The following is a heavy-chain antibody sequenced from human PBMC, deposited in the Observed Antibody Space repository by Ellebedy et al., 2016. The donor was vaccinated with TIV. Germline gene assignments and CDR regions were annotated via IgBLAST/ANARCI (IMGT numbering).Heavy chain of an antibody. CDR2: INRDGSAL. D-gene: IGHD3-3*01. Sequence: GGSLRLSXEASGFTFSNYCMGWVRQAPGTGLQWVANINRDGSALYAVDSVKGRFTLSRDNAKNSVYLQMNSLRVEDAAVYYCVRDSQSGFRPLIDSWGQGTLVTVSS. CDR1: GFTFSNYC. CDR3: VRDSQSGFRPLIDS. J-gene: IGHJ4*02. V-gene: IGHV3-7*01.